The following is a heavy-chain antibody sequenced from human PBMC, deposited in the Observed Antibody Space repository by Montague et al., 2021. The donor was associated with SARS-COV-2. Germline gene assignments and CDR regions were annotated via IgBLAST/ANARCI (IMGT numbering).Heavy chain of an antibody. D-gene: IGHD3-10*01. CDR3: STNAGGSRLGVFDI. CDR2: IYYSGTT. J-gene: IGHJ3*02. CDR1: GGSISTYY. Sequence: SETLSLTCGVSGGSISTYYWSWIRQPPGKGLEWIGNIYYSGTTNHNPSLKSRVTISLDTSKNQFSLNLYSVTAADTAVSYCSTNAGGSRLGVFDIWGQGTMVTVSS. V-gene: IGHV4-59*01.